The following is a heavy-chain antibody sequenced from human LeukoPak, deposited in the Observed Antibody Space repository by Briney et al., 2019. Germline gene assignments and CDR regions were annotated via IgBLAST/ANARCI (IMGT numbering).Heavy chain of an antibody. J-gene: IGHJ6*02. CDR1: GFTFSSYW. Sequence: GGSLRLSCAASGFTFSSYWMSWVRQAAGEGLGWVANIKQDGSEKYYVDSVKGRFTISRDNAKNSLYLQMDSLRAEDTAVYYCAGRGGRYYYYGMDVWGQGTTVTVSS. V-gene: IGHV3-7*01. CDR2: IKQDGSEK. CDR3: AGRGGRYYYYGMDV.